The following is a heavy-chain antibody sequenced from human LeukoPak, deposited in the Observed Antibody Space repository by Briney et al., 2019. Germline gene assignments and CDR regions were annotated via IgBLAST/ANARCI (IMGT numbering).Heavy chain of an antibody. CDR2: ISTYNDNI. J-gene: IGHJ3*02. Sequence: ASVKVSCKAFDYKFSSYGFTWVRQAPGQGLEWMGWISTYNDNINFAQKFQGRVTMTTDTSTNTAYMELKSLGSDDTAVYYCARIGVSREAAGRYTDAFDIWGQGTVVTVSS. CDR3: ARIGVSREAAGRYTDAFDI. D-gene: IGHD6-13*01. CDR1: DYKFSSYG. V-gene: IGHV1-18*01.